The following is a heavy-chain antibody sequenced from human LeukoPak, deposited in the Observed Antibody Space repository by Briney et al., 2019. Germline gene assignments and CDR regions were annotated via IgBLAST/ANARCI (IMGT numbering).Heavy chain of an antibody. Sequence: GGSLRLSCAASGFTFSSYWMNWVRQAPGKGLVWVSRIASDGSSTTYADSVKGRFSISRDNAKNTLYLQMNSLRVEDTAVYYCARGMATIAFIWVEWPIDYWGQGTLVTVSS. CDR1: GFTFSSYW. CDR3: ARGMATIAFIWVEWPIDY. V-gene: IGHV3-74*01. J-gene: IGHJ4*02. D-gene: IGHD5-24*01. CDR2: IASDGSST.